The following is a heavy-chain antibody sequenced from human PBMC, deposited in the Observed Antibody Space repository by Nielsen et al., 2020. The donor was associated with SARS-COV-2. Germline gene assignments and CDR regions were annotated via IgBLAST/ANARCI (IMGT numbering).Heavy chain of an antibody. Sequence: SETLSLTCAISGDIVSSSSAAWNWIRQSPSRGLEWLGRTYYRSKWYNDYAVSVKSRITINPDTSKNQFSLHLNSVTPEDTAVYYCARARGAYGDYYYYYYTDVWGQGTTVTVSS. V-gene: IGHV6-1*01. J-gene: IGHJ6*03. CDR3: ARARGAYGDYYYYYYTDV. CDR2: TYYRSKWYN. D-gene: IGHD4-17*01. CDR1: GDIVSSSSAA.